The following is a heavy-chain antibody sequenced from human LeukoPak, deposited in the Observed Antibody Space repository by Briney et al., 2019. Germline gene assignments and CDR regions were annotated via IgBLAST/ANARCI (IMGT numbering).Heavy chain of an antibody. CDR3: ARDKHDILTGLDAFDI. Sequence: PSETLSLTCTVSGGSISSGGYYWSWIRQPPGKGLEWIGYIYHSGSTYYNPSLKSRVTISVDRSKNQFSLKLSSVTAADTAVYYCARDKHDILTGLDAFDIWGQGTMVTVSS. CDR2: IYHSGST. D-gene: IGHD3-9*01. J-gene: IGHJ3*02. CDR1: GGSISSGGYY. V-gene: IGHV4-30-2*01.